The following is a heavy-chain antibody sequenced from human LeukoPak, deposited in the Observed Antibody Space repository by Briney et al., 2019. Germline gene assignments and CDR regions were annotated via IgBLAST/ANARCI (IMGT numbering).Heavy chain of an antibody. Sequence: GGSLRLSCAASGFTFRSYAMHWVRQAPGKGLEWVAVISYDGSIKYYADSARGRFTISRDNSKNRLYLQMNSLRAEDTAVYYCASSRNSAWHNFDYWGQGTLVTVSS. CDR2: ISYDGSIK. CDR3: ASSRNSAWHNFDY. J-gene: IGHJ4*02. D-gene: IGHD6-19*01. CDR1: GFTFRSYA. V-gene: IGHV3-30*04.